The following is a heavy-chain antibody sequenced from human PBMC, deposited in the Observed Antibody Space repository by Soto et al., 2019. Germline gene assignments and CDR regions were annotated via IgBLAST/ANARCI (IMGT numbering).Heavy chain of an antibody. CDR3: AGEENSGGYYDSGFDY. CDR1: GGTFSSYA. Sequence: QVQLVQSGAEVKKPGSSVKVSCKASGGTFSSYAISWVRQAPGQGLEWMGGIIPIFGTANYAQKFQGRVTITADESTRTVYMELSSLRSEDTAVYYCAGEENSGGYYDSGFDYWGQGTLVIVSS. CDR2: IIPIFGTA. J-gene: IGHJ4*02. D-gene: IGHD3-22*01. V-gene: IGHV1-69*01.